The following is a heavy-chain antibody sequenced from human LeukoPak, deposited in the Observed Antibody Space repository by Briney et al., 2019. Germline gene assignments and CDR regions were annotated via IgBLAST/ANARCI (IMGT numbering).Heavy chain of an antibody. CDR1: VYTFTGYY. D-gene: IGHD5-18*01. Sequence: GASVKVSCKASVYTFTGYYMHWVRQAPGQGLECMGWINPNSGGTNYAQKFQGRVTMTRDTSISTAYMELSRLRSDDTAVYYCAREGGGYSYGPFDYWGQGTLVTVSS. J-gene: IGHJ4*02. CDR3: AREGGGYSYGPFDY. CDR2: INPNSGGT. V-gene: IGHV1-2*02.